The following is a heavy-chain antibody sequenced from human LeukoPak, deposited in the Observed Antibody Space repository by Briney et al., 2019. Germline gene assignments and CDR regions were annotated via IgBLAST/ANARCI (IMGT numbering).Heavy chain of an antibody. CDR2: ISGSGGST. CDR3: AKDPPWDYDSSGYDFDY. V-gene: IGHV3-23*01. CDR1: GFQFSNFA. Sequence: GGSLRLSCVASGFQFSNFAMSWVRQAPGKGLEWVSAISGSGGSTYYADSVKGRFTISRDNSKNTLYLQMNSLRAEDTAVYYCAKDPPWDYDSSGYDFDYWGQGTLVTVSS. D-gene: IGHD3-22*01. J-gene: IGHJ4*02.